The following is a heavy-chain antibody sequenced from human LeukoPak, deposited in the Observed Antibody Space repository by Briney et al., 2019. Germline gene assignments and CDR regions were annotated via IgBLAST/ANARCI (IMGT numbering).Heavy chain of an antibody. CDR3: AKPPPDSSSWLFDY. CDR2: ISGDGGTT. Sequence: TPRLSSAASGFTSSTDAMSSGRRAPGKGLECVSAISGDGGTTYYADSVKGRFTISRDNSKSTLYMQMNSLRVEDTAVYYCAKPPPDSSSWLFDYWGQGNLVTVSS. V-gene: IGHV3-23*01. J-gene: IGHJ4*02. D-gene: IGHD6-13*01. CDR1: GFTSSTDA.